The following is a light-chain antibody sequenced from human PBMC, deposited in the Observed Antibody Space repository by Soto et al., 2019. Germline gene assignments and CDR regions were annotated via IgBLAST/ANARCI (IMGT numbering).Light chain of an antibody. J-gene: IGKJ1*01. Sequence: DIVLTKNPATLSLSPGERATLSCRASQSVGSSHLAWYQQKPGQAPRLLIYGASTRATGIPARFSGSGSGTEFTLTISSLQSEDFAVYYCQQYNNWPPWTFGQGTKVDVK. CDR2: GAS. V-gene: IGKV3-15*01. CDR3: QQYNNWPPWT. CDR1: QSVGSSH.